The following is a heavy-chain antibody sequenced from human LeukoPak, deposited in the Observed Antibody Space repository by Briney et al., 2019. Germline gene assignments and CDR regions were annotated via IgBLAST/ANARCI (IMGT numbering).Heavy chain of an antibody. CDR2: IYYSGST. D-gene: IGHD6-6*01. CDR3: ARVDYTTSSPYLLPDS. CDR1: GGSIVGYY. Sequence: SETLSLTCTVSGGSIVGYYWSWVRQPPGKGLEWIGYIYYSGSTNYNPSLKSRVSISVDTFKNQLSLRLTSVTAADTAVYYCARVDYTTSSPYLLPDSWGQGTLVTVSS. J-gene: IGHJ4*02. V-gene: IGHV4-59*01.